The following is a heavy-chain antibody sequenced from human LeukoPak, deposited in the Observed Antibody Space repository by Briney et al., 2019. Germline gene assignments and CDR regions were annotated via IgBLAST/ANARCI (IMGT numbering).Heavy chain of an antibody. CDR3: ARERSSGWYGP. CDR1: GGSISSSSYY. J-gene: IGHJ5*02. D-gene: IGHD6-19*01. Sequence: SETLSLTCTVSGGSISSSSYYWGWIRQPPGKGLEWIGSIYYSGSTYYNPSLKSRVTISVDTSKNQFSLKLSSVTAADTAVYYCARERSSGWYGPWGQGTLVTVSS. V-gene: IGHV4-39*07. CDR2: IYYSGST.